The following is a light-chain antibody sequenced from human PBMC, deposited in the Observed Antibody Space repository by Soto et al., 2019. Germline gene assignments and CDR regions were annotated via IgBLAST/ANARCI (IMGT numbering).Light chain of an antibody. V-gene: IGKV3D-20*01. J-gene: IGKJ4*01. CDR1: QSVSSN. CDR2: DAS. CDR3: QQYGSSPLT. Sequence: EIVVTQSASTLSGSPGERATLSWRASQSVSSNLAWYQQKHGRAPRLLIYDASNRVTGIPARFRGSGYGTDFNLTISRLEPEDFAVYYCQQYGSSPLTFGGGTKVDIK.